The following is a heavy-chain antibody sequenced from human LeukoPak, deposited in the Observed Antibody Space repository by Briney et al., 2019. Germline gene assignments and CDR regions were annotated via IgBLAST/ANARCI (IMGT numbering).Heavy chain of an antibody. CDR3: ARIAAAGSHWFDP. Sequence: SETLSLTCTVSGGSISSSNYYWGWIRQPPGKGLEWIGSINYSGSTYYNPSLKSRVTISVDTSKNQFSLKLSSVTAADTAVYYCARIAAAGSHWFDPWGQGTLVTVSS. J-gene: IGHJ5*02. CDR1: GGSISSSNYY. D-gene: IGHD6-13*01. CDR2: INYSGST. V-gene: IGHV4-39*07.